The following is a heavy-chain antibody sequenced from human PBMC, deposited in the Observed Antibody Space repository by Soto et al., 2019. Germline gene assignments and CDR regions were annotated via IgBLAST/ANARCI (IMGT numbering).Heavy chain of an antibody. J-gene: IGHJ3*02. CDR2: VSPYDGYT. CDR3: ARVWEGESSSWDDAFDI. Sequence: ASVKVSCKASGYTFSSYGINWVRQAPGQGLEWLGWVSPYDGYTNYAQILQGRVTITADESTSTAYMELSSLRSEDTAVYYCARVWEGESSSWDDAFDIWGQGTMVTVSS. CDR1: GYTFSSYG. V-gene: IGHV1-18*01. D-gene: IGHD6-13*01.